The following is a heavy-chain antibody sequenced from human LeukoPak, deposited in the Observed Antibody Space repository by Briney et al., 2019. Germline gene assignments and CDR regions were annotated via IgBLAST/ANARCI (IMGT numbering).Heavy chain of an antibody. V-gene: IGHV4-59*01. CDR3: ARVWVPNSNYEVEYYFDY. Sequence: SETLSPTCAVYGGSFSSYYWSWIRQPPGKGLERIGYIYYSGSTNYNPSLKSRVTISVDTSKNQFSLKLSSVTAADTAVYYCARVWVPNSNYEVEYYFDYWGQGTLVTVSS. CDR1: GGSFSSYY. CDR2: IYYSGST. D-gene: IGHD4-11*01. J-gene: IGHJ4*02.